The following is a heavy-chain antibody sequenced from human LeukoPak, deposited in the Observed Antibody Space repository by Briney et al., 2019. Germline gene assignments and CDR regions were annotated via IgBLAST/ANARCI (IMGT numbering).Heavy chain of an antibody. CDR3: ARDIAAAGTHFDY. CDR2: IYYSGST. CDR1: GGSVSSYY. J-gene: IGHJ4*02. Sequence: SETLSLTCTVSGGSVSSYYWSWIRQPPGKGLEWIGYIYYSGSTNYNPSLESRVTISVDTSKNQFSLKPSSVTAADTAVYYCARDIAAAGTHFDYWGQGILVTVSS. D-gene: IGHD6-13*01. V-gene: IGHV4-59*02.